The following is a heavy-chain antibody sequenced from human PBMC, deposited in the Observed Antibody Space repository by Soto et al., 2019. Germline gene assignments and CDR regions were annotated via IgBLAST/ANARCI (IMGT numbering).Heavy chain of an antibody. CDR3: ARDQEYSYGYLGAGWSCDY. Sequence: EVQLLESGGGLVQPGGSLRLSCAASGFTFSSFAMNWVRQAPGKGLEWVSAISGSGGSTYHADSVKGRFTFSRDNSKNTVSMQMNSLRAEATAVSYCARDQEYSYGYLGAGWSCDYWCQGTLVTVSS. J-gene: IGHJ4*02. V-gene: IGHV3-23*01. D-gene: IGHD5-18*01. CDR2: ISGSGGST. CDR1: GFTFSSFA.